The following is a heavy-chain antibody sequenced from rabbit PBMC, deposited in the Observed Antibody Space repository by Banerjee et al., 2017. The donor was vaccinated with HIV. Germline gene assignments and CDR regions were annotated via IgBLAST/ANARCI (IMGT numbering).Heavy chain of an antibody. CDR2: ISSITGNA. J-gene: IGHJ4*01. Sequence: QEQLEESGGGLVKPEGSLTLTCTASGFSLSSYWICWVRQAPGKGLEWTGCISSITGNAWYATWAKGRVTISKTSATTVTLQMTSLTAADTATYFCARAGGSYYAYFDLWGQGTLVTVS. CDR1: GFSLSSYW. D-gene: IGHD8-1*01. V-gene: IGHV1S45*01. CDR3: ARAGGSYYAYFDL.